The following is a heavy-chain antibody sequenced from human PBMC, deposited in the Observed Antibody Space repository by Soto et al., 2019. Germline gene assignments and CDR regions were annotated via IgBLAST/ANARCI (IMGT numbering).Heavy chain of an antibody. D-gene: IGHD6-19*01. CDR3: ARVSASGWHVNGRDYFDS. CDR2: ISSREVTI. J-gene: IGHJ4*02. V-gene: IGHV3-11*01. CDR1: GFTFSNYY. Sequence: QVQLVESGGGLVKPGGSLSLSCAASGFTFSNYYMAWIRQAPGKGLECLSYISSREVTIYYADSVKGRFTISRDNTKNSLYLQMSSLRDEDTGVYYCARVSASGWHVNGRDYFDSWGQGTLVTVSS.